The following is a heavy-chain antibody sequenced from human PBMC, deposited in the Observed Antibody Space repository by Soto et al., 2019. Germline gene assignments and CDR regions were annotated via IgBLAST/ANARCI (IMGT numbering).Heavy chain of an antibody. CDR2: IQNDASLT. CDR1: GFTFSRYA. J-gene: IGHJ3*01. CDR3: VRGQRGGFDL. D-gene: IGHD2-15*01. V-gene: IGHV3-74*01. Sequence: GGSLRLSCAASGFTFSRYAMSWVRQVPGKGLLWVSHIQNDASLTTYADSVKGRFIISRDNAKNTLYLQMNGLRVEDTAVYFCVRGQRGGFDLWGQGTMVTVSS.